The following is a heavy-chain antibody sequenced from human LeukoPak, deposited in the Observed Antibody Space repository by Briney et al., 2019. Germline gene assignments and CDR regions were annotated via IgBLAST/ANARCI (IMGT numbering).Heavy chain of an antibody. CDR1: GFTFSDYS. CDR2: IWYDGSNK. CDR3: ARDRDSSSWSGLFDY. J-gene: IGHJ4*02. D-gene: IGHD6-13*01. Sequence: QAGGSLRLSCAASGFTFSDYSMNWVRQAPGKGLEWVAVIWYDGSNKYYADSVKGRFTISRDNSKNTLYLQMNSLRAEDTAVYYCARDRDSSSWSGLFDYWGQGTLVTVSS. V-gene: IGHV3-33*08.